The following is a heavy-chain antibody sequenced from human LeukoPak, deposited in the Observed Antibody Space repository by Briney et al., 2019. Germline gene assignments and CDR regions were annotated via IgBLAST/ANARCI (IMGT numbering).Heavy chain of an antibody. Sequence: SETLSLTCTLSYSIPSTSYYWAWTRHPPGKGLQWISSIFYSGTTHLNPSLKSRLTLSIDTSRSKYSLQLSSATAPDPALLSFARLGGYRYGARIFAYWGRGLRVGVSS. D-gene: IGHD5-18*01. CDR1: YSIPSTSYY. CDR3: ARLGGYRYGARIFAY. V-gene: IGHV4-39*01. J-gene: IGHJ4*02. CDR2: IFYSGTT.